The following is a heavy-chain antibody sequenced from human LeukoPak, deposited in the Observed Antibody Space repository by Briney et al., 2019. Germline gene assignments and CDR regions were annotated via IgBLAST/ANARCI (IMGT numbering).Heavy chain of an antibody. J-gene: IGHJ4*02. D-gene: IGHD1-26*01. CDR2: IYYSGST. CDR3: ARDSSGSYPQDFDY. V-gene: IGHV4-59*01. Sequence: PSETLSLTCTVSGGSISSYYWSWLRQPPGKGLEWIGYIYYSGSTNYNPSLKSRVTISVDTSKNQFSLKLSSVTAADTAVYYCARDSSGSYPQDFDYWGQGTLVTVSS. CDR1: GGSISSYY.